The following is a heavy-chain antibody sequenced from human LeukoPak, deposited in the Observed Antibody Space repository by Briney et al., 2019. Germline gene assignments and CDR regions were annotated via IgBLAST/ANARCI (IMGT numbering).Heavy chain of an antibody. V-gene: IGHV3-30*18. J-gene: IGHJ4*02. CDR2: ISYDGRNK. CDR3: AKDQWCLSLGPPYY. D-gene: IGHD2-8*01. CDR1: ALTSSSDA. Sequence: PGRSLRLSWAASALTSSSDAMHCVRQAPGKGLEWVALISYDGRNKYYADSVKGRFTISRDNSKNTLYLQMNSLRAEDTAVYYCAKDQWCLSLGPPYYWGQGTLVTVSS.